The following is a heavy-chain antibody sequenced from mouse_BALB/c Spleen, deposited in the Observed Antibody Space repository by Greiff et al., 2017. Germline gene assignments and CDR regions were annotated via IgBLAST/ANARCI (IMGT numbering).Heavy chain of an antibody. D-gene: IGHD1-1*01. J-gene: IGHJ4*01. CDR3: ASLLRAPYAMDY. CDR2: ILPGSGST. Sequence: VQLQQSGAELMKPGASVKISCKATGYTFSSYWIEWVKQRPGHGLEWIGEILPGSGSTNYNEKFKGKATFTADTSSTTAYMQLSSLTSEDSAVYYCASLLRAPYAMDYWGQGTSVTVSS. V-gene: IGHV1-9*01. CDR1: GYTFSSYW.